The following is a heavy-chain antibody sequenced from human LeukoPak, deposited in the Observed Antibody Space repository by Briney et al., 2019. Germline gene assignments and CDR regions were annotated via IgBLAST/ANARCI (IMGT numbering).Heavy chain of an antibody. V-gene: IGHV1-24*01. CDR1: GYTLTGLS. Sequence: ASAKVSCKVSGYTLTGLSMHWVRQAPGKGLEWMGGFDPEDGETIYAQKFQGRVTMTEDTSTDTAYMELSSLRSEDTAVYYCATGGYCSSTSCKEWYSSSPVPHYWGQGTLVTVSS. CDR2: FDPEDGET. CDR3: ATGGYCSSTSCKEWYSSSPVPHY. J-gene: IGHJ4*02. D-gene: IGHD2-2*01.